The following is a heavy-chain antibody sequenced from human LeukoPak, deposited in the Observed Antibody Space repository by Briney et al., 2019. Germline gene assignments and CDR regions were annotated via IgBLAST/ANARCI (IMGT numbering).Heavy chain of an antibody. J-gene: IGHJ4*02. Sequence: GGSLRLSCAASGFIFSDYSMNWVRQAPGQGLDWVSSISSRSGYIYYADSVKGRFTISRDNAKNSLYLQMNSLRAEDTAVYYCARDLYGDYAEDYWGQGTLVTVSS. CDR2: ISSRSGYI. CDR3: ARDLYGDYAEDY. V-gene: IGHV3-21*01. CDR1: GFIFSDYS. D-gene: IGHD4-17*01.